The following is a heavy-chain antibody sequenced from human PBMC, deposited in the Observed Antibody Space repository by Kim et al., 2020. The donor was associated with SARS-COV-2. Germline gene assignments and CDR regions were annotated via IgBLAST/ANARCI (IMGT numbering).Heavy chain of an antibody. CDR1: GFTFSNAW. CDR2: IKSKTDGGTT. Sequence: GGSLRRSCAASGFTFSNAWMSWVRQAPGKGLEWVGRIKSKTDGGTTDYAAPVKGRFTISRDDSKNTLYLQMNSLKTEDTAVYYCTTGRYYYDSSGYFATSDWYFDLWGRGTLVTVSS. D-gene: IGHD3-22*01. V-gene: IGHV3-15*01. CDR3: TTGRYYYDSSGYFATSDWYFDL. J-gene: IGHJ2*01.